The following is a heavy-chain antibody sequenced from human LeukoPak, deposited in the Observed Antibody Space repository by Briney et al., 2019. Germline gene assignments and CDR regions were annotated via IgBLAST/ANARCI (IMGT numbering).Heavy chain of an antibody. J-gene: IGHJ4*02. CDR3: ARDRNTDFWSIYYTNYFDY. Sequence: GGSLRLSCAASGFTFSSYWMHWVRQAPGKGLVWVARTNSDGSSTSYVDSVKGRFTISRDNAKNTLYLQMNSLRAEDTAVYYFARDRNTDFWSIYYTNYFDYWGQGTLVTVSS. V-gene: IGHV3-74*01. D-gene: IGHD3-3*01. CDR2: TNSDGSST. CDR1: GFTFSSYW.